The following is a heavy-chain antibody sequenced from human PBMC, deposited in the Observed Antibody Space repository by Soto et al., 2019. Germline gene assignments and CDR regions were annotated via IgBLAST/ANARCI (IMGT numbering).Heavy chain of an antibody. J-gene: IGHJ5*01. D-gene: IGHD6-19*01. CDR3: TKGTAVPYQWFAS. CDR1: GFSFSAYG. CDR2: ISQDGNDR. V-gene: IGHV3-30*18. Sequence: QVELVESGGGVVQPGRSLRLSCEASGFSFSAYGMHWVRQAPGKGLEWVAAISQDGNDRYYADSVKGRFTIARDNAKNTLYLPMNSLRSEDAAIYYCTKGTAVPYQWFASWGQGTLVAVSS.